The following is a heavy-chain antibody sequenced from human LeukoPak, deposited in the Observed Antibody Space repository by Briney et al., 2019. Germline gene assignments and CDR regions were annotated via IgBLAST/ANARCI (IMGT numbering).Heavy chain of an antibody. D-gene: IGHD1-20*01. J-gene: IGHJ4*02. V-gene: IGHV3-21*01. CDR3: ARVDNWNEVTDDY. CDR2: ISSGSRYI. Sequence: GGSLRLSCAASGFTFSTYAMPWVRQAPGKGLEWVSSISSGSRYIYYADSVKGRFTISRDKARNSLYLQMNSLRAEDTAVYYCARVDNWNEVTDDYWGQGTLVTVSS. CDR1: GFTFSTYA.